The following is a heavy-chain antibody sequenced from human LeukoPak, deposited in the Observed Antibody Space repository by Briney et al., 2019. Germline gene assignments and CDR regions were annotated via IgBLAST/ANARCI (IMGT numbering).Heavy chain of an antibody. CDR1: GFSFDDAT. V-gene: IGHV3-9*01. CDR2: LNWNSDKI. CDR3: AKDPYMDV. J-gene: IGHJ6*03. Sequence: GGSLRLSCAASGFSFDDATMHWVRQTPGRGLEWVSGLNWNSDKIGYADSVKGRFTISRGNAKDSLYLQMNSLRPDDTALYYCAKDPYMDVWGKGTTVTVSS.